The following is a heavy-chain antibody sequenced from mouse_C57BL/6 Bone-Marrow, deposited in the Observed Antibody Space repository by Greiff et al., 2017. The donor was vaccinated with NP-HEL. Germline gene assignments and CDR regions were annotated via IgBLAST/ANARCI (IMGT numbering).Heavy chain of an antibody. D-gene: IGHD2-1*01. CDR2: IDPSDGYT. V-gene: IGHV1-50*01. J-gene: IGHJ1*03. Sequence: QVQLQQPGAELVKPGASVKLSCKASGYTFTSYWMQWVKQRPGQGLEWIGEIDPSDGYTNYNQKFKGKATLTVDTSSSTAYMQLSSLTSEDSAVYYCARGRGNPHWYFDVWGTGTTVTVSS. CDR1: GYTFTSYW. CDR3: ARGRGNPHWYFDV.